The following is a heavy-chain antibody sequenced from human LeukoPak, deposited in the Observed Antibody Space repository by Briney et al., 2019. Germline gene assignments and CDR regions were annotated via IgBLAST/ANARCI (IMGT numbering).Heavy chain of an antibody. CDR2: INPNSGGT. D-gene: IGHD2-15*01. Sequence: ASVKVSCKASGYTFTGYYMHWVRQAPGQGLEWMGWINPNSGGTNYAQKFQSRVTMTRDTSISTAYMELSRLRSDDTAVYYCARVSRRYWVNDYWGQGTLVTVSS. CDR1: GYTFTGYY. V-gene: IGHV1-2*02. J-gene: IGHJ4*02. CDR3: ARVSRRYWVNDY.